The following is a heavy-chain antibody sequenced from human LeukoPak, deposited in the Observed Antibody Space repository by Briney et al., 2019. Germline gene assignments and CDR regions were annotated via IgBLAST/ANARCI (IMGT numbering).Heavy chain of an antibody. V-gene: IGHV3-7*05. CDR2: IKQDGSEK. Sequence: PGGSLRLSCAASGSTFSTNWMSWVRQAPGKGLEWVANIKQDGSEKVYVDSVKGRFTISRDNAQNSLFLQMNALRAEDSALYYCARDSHSSTWSYGMDVWGQGTTVTVSS. CDR3: ARDSHSSTWSYGMDV. D-gene: IGHD6-13*01. CDR1: GSTFSTNW. J-gene: IGHJ6*02.